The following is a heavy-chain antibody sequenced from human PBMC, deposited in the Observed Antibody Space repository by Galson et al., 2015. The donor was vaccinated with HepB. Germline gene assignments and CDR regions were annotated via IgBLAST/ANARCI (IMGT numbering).Heavy chain of an antibody. V-gene: IGHV4-31*03. Sequence: LSLTCTVSGGSISSGGYYWSWIRQHPGKGLEWIGYIYYSGSTYYNPSLKSRVTISVDTSKNQFSLKLSSVTAADTAVYYCARAKMTTVTLSDYWGPGTLVTVSS. CDR2: IYYSGST. CDR3: ARAKMTTVTLSDY. CDR1: GGSISSGGYY. J-gene: IGHJ4*02. D-gene: IGHD4-17*01.